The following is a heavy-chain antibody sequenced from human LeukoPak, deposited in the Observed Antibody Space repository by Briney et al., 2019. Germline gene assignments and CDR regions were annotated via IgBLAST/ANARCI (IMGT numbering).Heavy chain of an antibody. D-gene: IGHD1-26*01. V-gene: IGHV3-13*01. CDR1: GFTLSAHD. CDR3: ARGWERGFDC. CDR2: IGVAGGT. Sequence: GGSLRLSCVASGFTLSAHDMRWVRQVTGKSLEWVSAIGVAGGTYYPGTVKGRFTISRENAKNSLYLQLNSLRVGDTAVYYCARGWERGFDCWGQGTLVTVSS. J-gene: IGHJ4*02.